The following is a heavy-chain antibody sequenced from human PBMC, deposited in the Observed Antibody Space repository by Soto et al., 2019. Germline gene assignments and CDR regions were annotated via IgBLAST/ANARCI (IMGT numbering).Heavy chain of an antibody. Sequence: PSETLSLTCAVSGYSIASGYYWAWIRQSPGKGLEWIGSIYHAGSVYYNPSLNSRVAVSLDTSKNHFSLKLTSVTAADTAVYYCARTFVYYGMDVWGQGTTATVSS. CDR1: GYSIASGYY. CDR2: IYHAGSV. V-gene: IGHV4-38-2*01. CDR3: ARTFVYYGMDV. J-gene: IGHJ6*02.